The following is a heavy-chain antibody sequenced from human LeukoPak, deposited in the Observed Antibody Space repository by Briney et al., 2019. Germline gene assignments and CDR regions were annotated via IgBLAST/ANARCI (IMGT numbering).Heavy chain of an antibody. V-gene: IGHV3-23*05. J-gene: IGHJ5*02. CDR1: GFTFRDYT. CDR3: AKGKAAGLLDWFDP. D-gene: IGHD6-19*01. Sequence: PGGSLRLSCAASGFTFRDYTMSWVRHAPGKGLQWVASIVTSYVGTYYVDSVAGRFVVSRDNSKNILYMQMNRLRVEDTAMYFCAKGKAAGLLDWFDPWGPGTLVTVSS. CDR2: IVTSYVGT.